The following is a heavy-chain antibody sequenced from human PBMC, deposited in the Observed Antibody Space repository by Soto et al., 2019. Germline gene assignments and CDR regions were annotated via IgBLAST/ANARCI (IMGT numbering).Heavy chain of an antibody. V-gene: IGHV1-46*03. D-gene: IGHD3-10*01. CDR2: INPSGGST. Sequence: ASVKVSCKASGYTFTSYYMHWVRQAPGQGLEWMGIINPSGGSTSYAQKIQGRVTMTRDTSTSTVYMELSSLRSEDAAVYYCVRTFGRFGPHYGSGSYYKPHFAYWGQGTLVTVS. CDR3: VRTFGRFGPHYGSGSYYKPHFAY. CDR1: GYTFTSYY. J-gene: IGHJ4*02.